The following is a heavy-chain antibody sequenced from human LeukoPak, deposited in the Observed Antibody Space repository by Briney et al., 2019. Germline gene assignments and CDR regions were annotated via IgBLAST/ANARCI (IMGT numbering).Heavy chain of an antibody. CDR1: EFVFSTYY. Sequence: GGSLRLSCAASEFVFSTYYMHWVRQAPGKGLEWVSSIRGESDYIYYRDSVKGRFTISRDNAENSLYLQMNRLRVEDTAVYFCVREHYDFFLDYWGQGTLVTVSS. CDR3: VREHYDFFLDY. D-gene: IGHD3-3*01. J-gene: IGHJ4*02. V-gene: IGHV3-21*06. CDR2: IRGESDYI.